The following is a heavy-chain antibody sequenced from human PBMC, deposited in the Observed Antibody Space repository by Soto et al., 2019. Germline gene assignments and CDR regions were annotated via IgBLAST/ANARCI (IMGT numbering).Heavy chain of an antibody. Sequence: QVQLQESGPGLVKPSQTLSLTCTVSGGSISSGDYYWTWIRQPPGKGLEWIGYITQSGNTYYNPSLKSRLTISVDTSKNQFSLRLSSMAAADTAVYYCARETAAYPSGGGFDPWGQGTLVPVSS. V-gene: IGHV4-30-4*01. CDR3: ARETAAYPSGGGFDP. D-gene: IGHD6-13*01. J-gene: IGHJ5*02. CDR1: GGSISSGDYY. CDR2: ITQSGNT.